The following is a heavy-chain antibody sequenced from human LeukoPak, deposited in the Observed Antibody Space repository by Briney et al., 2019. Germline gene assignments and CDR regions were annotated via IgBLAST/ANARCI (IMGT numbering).Heavy chain of an antibody. V-gene: IGHV3-9*01. D-gene: IGHD5-12*01. Sequence: PGGSLRLSCAASGFTFDDYAMHWVRQAPGKGLEWVSGISWNSGSIGYADSVKGRFIISRDNAKNSLYLQMNSLRAEDTAVYYCARVSYSGASPKYSGYGHWGQGTLVTVSS. CDR3: ARVSYSGASPKYSGYGH. CDR1: GFTFDDYA. CDR2: ISWNSGSI. J-gene: IGHJ4*02.